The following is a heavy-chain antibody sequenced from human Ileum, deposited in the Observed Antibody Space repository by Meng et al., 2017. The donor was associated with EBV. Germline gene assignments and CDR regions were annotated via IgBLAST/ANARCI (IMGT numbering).Heavy chain of an antibody. CDR3: VSYAVGAGGIGY. D-gene: IGHD1-26*01. CDR2: SGST. CDR1: GVSISSGFFP. J-gene: IGHJ4*02. Sequence: LVHPPHTHSPCCLAYGVSISSGFFPWGWIRQPPGKGMEWIGQSGSTSSNPSLRSRVTISVDTSKNQFSLKVDSATAGDTAVYYCVSYAVGAGGIGYWGQGILVTVSS. V-gene: IGHV4-30-4*01.